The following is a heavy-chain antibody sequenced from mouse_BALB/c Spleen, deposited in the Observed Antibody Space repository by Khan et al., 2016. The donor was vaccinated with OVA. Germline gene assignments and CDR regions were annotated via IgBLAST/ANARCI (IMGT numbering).Heavy chain of an antibody. V-gene: IGHV3-1*02. CDR3: ARDGNYMDY. Sequence: EVQLQESGPDLVKPSQSLSLTCTVTGYSITSGYSWHWIRQFPGNKLEWMGYIYFSGSINYNSALKSRISITRDTSKNQFFLQFKSVTTEDTATYYCARDGNYMDYWGQGTSVTVSS. CDR1: GYSITSGYS. J-gene: IGHJ4*01. D-gene: IGHD2-1*01. CDR2: IYFSGSI.